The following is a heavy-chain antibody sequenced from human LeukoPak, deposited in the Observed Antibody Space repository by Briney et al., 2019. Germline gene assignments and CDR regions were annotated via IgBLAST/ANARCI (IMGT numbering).Heavy chain of an antibody. CDR1: GSTFSSYS. Sequence: GGSLRLSCAASGSTFSSYSMNWVRQAPGKGLEWVSYISSSSSTIYYADSVKGRFTISRDNAKNSLYLQMNSLRAEDTAVYYCARDLSRWDAYWGQGTLVTVSS. CDR3: ARDLSRWDAY. J-gene: IGHJ4*02. V-gene: IGHV3-48*01. CDR2: ISSSSSTI. D-gene: IGHD1-26*01.